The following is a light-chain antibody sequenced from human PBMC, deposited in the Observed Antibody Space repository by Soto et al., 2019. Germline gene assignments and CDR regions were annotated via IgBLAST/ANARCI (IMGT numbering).Light chain of an antibody. CDR3: QQYGSPPPT. Sequence: EIRMTQAPGTPSLSSGERTTISCRASQSVSSNYLVWNQQKPGQAPRLLIYGASIRATGIPDRFRGSGSEKDFTLTISSLAREDFAVYYWQQYGSPPPTFGGGTKV. V-gene: IGKV3-20*01. CDR1: QSVSSNY. CDR2: GAS. J-gene: IGKJ4*01.